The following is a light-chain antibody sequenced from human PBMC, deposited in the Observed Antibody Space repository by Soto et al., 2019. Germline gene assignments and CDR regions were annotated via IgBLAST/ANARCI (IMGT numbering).Light chain of an antibody. CDR2: SNN. V-gene: IGLV1-44*01. CDR1: SSNIGSNT. Sequence: QSVLTQPPSASGTPGQRFTISCSGSSSNIGSNTVNWYQQLPGTAPKLLIYSNNQRPSGVPDRCSGSKSGTSASLAISGLQSEDEADYYCAAWDDSLNGVVFGGGTKLTVL. CDR3: AAWDDSLNGVV. J-gene: IGLJ2*01.